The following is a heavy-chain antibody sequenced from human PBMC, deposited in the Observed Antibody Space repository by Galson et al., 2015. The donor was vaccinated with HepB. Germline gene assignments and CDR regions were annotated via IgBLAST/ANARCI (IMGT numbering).Heavy chain of an antibody. Sequence: TLSLTCTVSGGSISSGDYYWSWIRQPPGKGLEWIGYIYYSGSTYYNPSLKSRVTISVDTSKNQFSLKLSSVTAADTAVYYCARERRVQRGYCSSTSCYTTAISGYWGQGTLVTVSS. CDR1: GGSISSGDYY. CDR3: ARERRVQRGYCSSTSCYTTAISGY. V-gene: IGHV4-30-4*01. CDR2: IYYSGST. J-gene: IGHJ4*02. D-gene: IGHD2-2*02.